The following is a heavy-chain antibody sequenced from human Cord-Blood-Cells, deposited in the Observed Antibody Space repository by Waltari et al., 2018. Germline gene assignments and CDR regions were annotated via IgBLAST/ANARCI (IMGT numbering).Heavy chain of an antibody. CDR3: AARKRWELPHLNY. CDR1: GFTFTSSA. J-gene: IGHJ4*02. Sequence: QMQLVQSGPEVKKPGTSVKVSCKASGFTFTSSAVQRVRQARGQRLEWIGWFVVRSGNTSYAQNFHERVTITRDMSTSTAYMGLSSLRSEATAVYYCAARKRWELPHLNYWGQGTLVTVSS. V-gene: IGHV1-58*01. D-gene: IGHD1-26*01. CDR2: FVVRSGNT.